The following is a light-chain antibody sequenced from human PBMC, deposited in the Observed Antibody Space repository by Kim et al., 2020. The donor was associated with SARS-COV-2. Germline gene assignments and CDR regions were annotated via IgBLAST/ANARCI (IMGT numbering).Light chain of an antibody. CDR1: SLRSYY. V-gene: IGLV3-19*01. J-gene: IGLJ2*01. Sequence: SSELTQDPAVSVALGQTVRITCKGDSLRSYYASWYQQKPGQAPVLVVYGKNNRPSGIPDRFSGSSSGNTASLTITGAQAEDEADYYCNSRDSSGNHRFGGGTQLTVL. CDR2: GKN. CDR3: NSRDSSGNHR.